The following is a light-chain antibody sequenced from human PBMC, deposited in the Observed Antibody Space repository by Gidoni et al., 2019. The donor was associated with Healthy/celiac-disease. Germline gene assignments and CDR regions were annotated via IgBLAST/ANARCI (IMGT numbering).Light chain of an antibody. CDR1: QSVSSSY. J-gene: IGKJ2*01. CDR2: GAS. V-gene: IGKV3-20*01. CDR3: QQFF. Sequence: EIVLTQSPGTLSLSPGERATLSCRASQSVSSSYLAWYQQKPGQAPRLLIYGASSRATGIPDRFSGSGSGTDFTLTISRLEPEDFAVYYCQQFFFGQXTKLEIK.